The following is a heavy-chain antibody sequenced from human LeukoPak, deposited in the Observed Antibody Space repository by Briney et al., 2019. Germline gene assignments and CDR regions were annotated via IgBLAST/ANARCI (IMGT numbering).Heavy chain of an antibody. V-gene: IGHV3-73*01. D-gene: IGHD1-20*01. CDR1: GFIFSGSD. CDR2: IRTKLRNYAT. CDR3: TTYISGHY. J-gene: IGHJ4*02. Sequence: PGGSLKLSCATSGFIFSGSDIHWVRQASGRGLEWVGRIRTKLRNYATAYAASVKGRFTISRDDSGDTAYLQMNSLKTEDTAVYYCTTYISGHYWGQGTQVTVSS.